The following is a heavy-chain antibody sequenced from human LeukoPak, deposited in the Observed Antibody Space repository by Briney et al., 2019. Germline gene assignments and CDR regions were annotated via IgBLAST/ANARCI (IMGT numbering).Heavy chain of an antibody. CDR1: GFTFDDYA. J-gene: IGHJ6*02. CDR2: ISWNSGSI. CDR3: ARGDGSGSYYNPVPYYYYGMDV. V-gene: IGHV3-9*01. D-gene: IGHD3-10*01. Sequence: GGSLRLSCAASGFTFDDYAMHWVRQAPGKGLEWVSGISWNSGSIGYADSVKGRFTISRDNAKNSLYLQMNSLRAEDTAVYYCARGDGSGSYYNPVPYYYYGMDVWGQGTTVTVSS.